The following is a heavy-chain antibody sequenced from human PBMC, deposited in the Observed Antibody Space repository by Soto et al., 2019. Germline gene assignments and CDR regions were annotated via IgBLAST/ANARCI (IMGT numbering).Heavy chain of an antibody. CDR3: ARTPTSSRLGDH. V-gene: IGHV1-18*04. Sequence: QVELVQSGGEVKKPGASVKVSCKASGYTFTSHGISWVRQAPGQGLEWVGWINPNNDNSVSAQKFQYRVTLTTDTSTSTVYMELRRLTSDDTAFYDSARTPTSSRLGDHWRQGTLVTVAS. CDR2: INPNNDNS. CDR1: GYTFTSHG. D-gene: IGHD2-2*01. J-gene: IGHJ4*02.